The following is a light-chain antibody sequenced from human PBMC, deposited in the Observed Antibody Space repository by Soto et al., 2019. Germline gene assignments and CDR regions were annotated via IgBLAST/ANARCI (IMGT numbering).Light chain of an antibody. V-gene: IGKV3-15*01. CDR1: QSVAIN. Sequence: EMVMTQSPATLSVSPGERATLSCRASQSVAINLAWYQQKPGQAPRLLIHGASTRATGIPARFSGGGSGTEFTLTISSLQSEDFAVYYCQQYNNWPPFTFGQGTKLEIK. J-gene: IGKJ2*01. CDR3: QQYNNWPPFT. CDR2: GAS.